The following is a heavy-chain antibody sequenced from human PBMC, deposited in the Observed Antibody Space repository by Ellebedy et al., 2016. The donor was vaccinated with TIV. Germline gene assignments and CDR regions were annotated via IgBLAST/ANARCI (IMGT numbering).Heavy chain of an antibody. CDR1: GFTVSSNY. V-gene: IGHV3-23*01. CDR2: ISGSGGST. D-gene: IGHD3-22*01. J-gene: IGHJ3*02. Sequence: GGSLRLSXAASGFTVSSNYMSWVRQAPGKGLEWVSAISGSGGSTYYADSVKGRFTISRDNSKNTLYLQMNSLRAEDTAVYYCARELPDSSDAFDIWGQGTMVTVSS. CDR3: ARELPDSSDAFDI.